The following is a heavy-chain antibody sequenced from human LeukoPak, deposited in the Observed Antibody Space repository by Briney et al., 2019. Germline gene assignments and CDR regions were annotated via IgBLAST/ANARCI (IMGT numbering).Heavy chain of an antibody. J-gene: IGHJ4*02. CDR1: GGSSSGYY. CDR3: ARGGMITFGGAYDY. D-gene: IGHD3-16*01. V-gene: IGHV4-34*01. CDR2: INHSGST. Sequence: SETLSLTCAVYGGSSSGYYWSWIRQPPEKGLEWIGEINHSGSTNYNPSLKSRVTISVDTSKNQFSLKLSSVTAADTAVYYCARGGMITFGGAYDYWGQGTLVTVSS.